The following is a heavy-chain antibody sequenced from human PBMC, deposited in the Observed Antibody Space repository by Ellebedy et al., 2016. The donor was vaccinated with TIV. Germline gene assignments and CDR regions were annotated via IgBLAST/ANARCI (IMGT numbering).Heavy chain of an antibody. CDR3: ARVALRTVADTRVGRYFDY. V-gene: IGHV3-72*01. J-gene: IGHJ4*02. CDR2: IRNKANSYAT. CDR1: GFTFSDHY. D-gene: IGHD6-19*01. Sequence: GGSLRLSXAASGFTFSDHYMDWVRQAPGKGLEWVARIRNKANSYATHYAASVKGRFSISRDDSKKSLYLQMNSLKTEDTAVYFCARVALRTVADTRVGRYFDYWGQGTLVTVSS.